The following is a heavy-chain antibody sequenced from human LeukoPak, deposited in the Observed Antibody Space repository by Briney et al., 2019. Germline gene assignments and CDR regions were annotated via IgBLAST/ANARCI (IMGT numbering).Heavy chain of an antibody. CDR3: ARDRGLDIAAAGKFRHYYYYMDV. CDR2: INPNSGGT. D-gene: IGHD6-13*01. Sequence: GASVKVSCKASGYTFTGYYMHWVRQAPGQGLEGMGWINPNSGGTNYAQKFQGRVTMTRDTSISTAYMELSRLRSDDTAVYYCARDRGLDIAAAGKFRHYYYYMDVWGRGTTVTVSS. V-gene: IGHV1-2*02. CDR1: GYTFTGYY. J-gene: IGHJ6*03.